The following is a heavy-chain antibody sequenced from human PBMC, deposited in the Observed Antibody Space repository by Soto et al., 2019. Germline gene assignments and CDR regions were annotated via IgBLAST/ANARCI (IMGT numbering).Heavy chain of an antibody. Sequence: PGESRKISCKGSGYSFTTYWISWVRQMPGKGLEWMGRIDPSDSYTNYSPSFQGHVTISADKSISTAYLQWSSLKASDTAMYYCASRVGAAQRLYYYYGMDVWGEGSAVPVCS. CDR3: ASRVGAAQRLYYYYGMDV. V-gene: IGHV5-10-1*01. D-gene: IGHD2-15*01. J-gene: IGHJ6*04. CDR2: IDPSDSYT. CDR1: GYSFTTYW.